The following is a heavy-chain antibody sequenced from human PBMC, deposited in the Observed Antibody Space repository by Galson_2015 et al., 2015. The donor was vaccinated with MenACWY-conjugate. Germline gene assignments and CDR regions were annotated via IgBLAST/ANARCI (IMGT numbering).Heavy chain of an antibody. CDR3: AKFDGSGTYLYYFDY. V-gene: IGHV3-23*01. J-gene: IGHJ4*02. CDR2: ISDNSDYK. CDR1: GFTFSNYA. Sequence: SLRLSCAASGFTFSNYAMTWVRQAPGKGLEWVSVISDNSDYKHYADSVKGRFTISRDNSKNTLYLQMNSLRAADTAVYYCAKFDGSGTYLYYFDYWGQGTLVTVSS. D-gene: IGHD3-10*01.